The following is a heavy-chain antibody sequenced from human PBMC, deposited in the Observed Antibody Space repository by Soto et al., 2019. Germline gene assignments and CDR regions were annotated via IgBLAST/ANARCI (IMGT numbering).Heavy chain of an antibody. CDR2: IYYTGAT. D-gene: IGHD6-25*01. J-gene: IGHJ4*02. Sequence: QVELQESGPRLVKSSGTLSLTCEVSSGSISTGNWWSWVRQPPGKGLEWIGEIYYTGATNYNPSLKSRITMTIDKSKDQFSLILTSSTAADTAVYYCARVFSSGSAWMYYFDFWGQGILVSVS. CDR1: SGSISTGNW. CDR3: ARVFSSGSAWMYYFDF. V-gene: IGHV4-4*02.